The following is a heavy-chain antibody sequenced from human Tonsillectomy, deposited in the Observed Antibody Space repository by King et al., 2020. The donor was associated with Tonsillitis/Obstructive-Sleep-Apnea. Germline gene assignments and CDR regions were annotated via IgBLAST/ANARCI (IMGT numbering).Heavy chain of an antibody. J-gene: IGHJ4*02. V-gene: IGHV4-39*01. Sequence: MQLQESGPGLVKPSETLSLTCTVSGGSISSSSYYWGWIRQPPGKGLEWIGTIYYSGSTYYNPSLKSRVTISVDTSKNQFSLKLSSLTAADTAVYYCARSGYSYGDYFDYWGQGTLVTVSS. CDR2: IYYSGST. CDR1: GGSISSSSYY. D-gene: IGHD5-18*01. CDR3: ARSGYSYGDYFDY.